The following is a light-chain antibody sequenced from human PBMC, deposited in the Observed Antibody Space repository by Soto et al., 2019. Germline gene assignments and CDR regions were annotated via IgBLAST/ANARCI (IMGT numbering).Light chain of an antibody. J-gene: IGLJ2*01. V-gene: IGLV2-14*01. Sequence: QSVLTQPASVSGSPGQSITISCTGTSNDIGGYNYVSWYQQHPGKAPKLMIYDVSNRPSGVSNRFSGSKSGNTASLTISGLQAEDEADYYCSSYTSGSTRVFGGGTKLTVL. CDR1: SNDIGGYNY. CDR2: DVS. CDR3: SSYTSGSTRV.